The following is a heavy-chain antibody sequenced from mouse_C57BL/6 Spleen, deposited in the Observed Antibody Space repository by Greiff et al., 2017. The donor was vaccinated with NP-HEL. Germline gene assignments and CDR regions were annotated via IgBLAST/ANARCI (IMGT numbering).Heavy chain of an antibody. V-gene: IGHV1-64*01. Sequence: QVQLQQPGAELVKPGASVKLSCKASGYTFTSYWMHWVKQRPGQGLEWIGMIHPNSGSTNYNEKFTSKATLTVDKSSSTAYMQLSSLTSEDSAVYYCARYYYGSSPWFAYWGQGTLVTVSA. CDR2: IHPNSGST. CDR3: ARYYYGSSPWFAY. CDR1: GYTFTSYW. J-gene: IGHJ3*01. D-gene: IGHD1-1*01.